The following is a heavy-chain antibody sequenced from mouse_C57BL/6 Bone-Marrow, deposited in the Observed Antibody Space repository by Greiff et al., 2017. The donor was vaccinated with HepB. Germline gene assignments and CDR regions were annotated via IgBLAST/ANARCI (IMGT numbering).Heavy chain of an antibody. J-gene: IGHJ3*01. V-gene: IGHV5-6*01. D-gene: IGHD2-4*01. Sequence: VQLQESGGDLVKPGGSLKLSCAASGFTFSSYGMSWVRQTPDKRLEWVATISSGGSYTYYPDSVKGRFTISRDNAKNTLYLQMSSLKSEDTAMYYCARRAGIYYDYDGAWFAYWGQGTLVTVSA. CDR3: ARRAGIYYDYDGAWFAY. CDR2: ISSGGSYT. CDR1: GFTFSSYG.